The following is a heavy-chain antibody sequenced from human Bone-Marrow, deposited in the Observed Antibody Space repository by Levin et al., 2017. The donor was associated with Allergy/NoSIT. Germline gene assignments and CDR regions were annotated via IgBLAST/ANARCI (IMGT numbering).Heavy chain of an antibody. CDR3: ARDLRPPTRAPGDHYYHRPTYYFDY. J-gene: IGHJ4*02. CDR1: GYTFTGYY. CDR2: INPNSGGT. D-gene: IGHD3-22*01. Sequence: GESLKISCKASGYTFTGYYMHWVRQAPGQGLEWMGWINPNSGGTNYAQKFQGRVTMTRDTSISTAYMELSRLRSDDTAVYYCARDLRPPTRAPGDHYYHRPTYYFDYWGQGTLVTVSS. V-gene: IGHV1-2*02.